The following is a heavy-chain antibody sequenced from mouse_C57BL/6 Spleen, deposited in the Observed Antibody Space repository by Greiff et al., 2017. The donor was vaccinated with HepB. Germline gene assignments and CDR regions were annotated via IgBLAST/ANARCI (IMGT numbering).Heavy chain of an antibody. V-gene: IGHV1-39*01. Sequence: EVQLQQSGPELVKPGASVKISCKASGYSFTDYNMNWVKQSNGKSLEWIGVINPNYGTTSYNQKFKGKATLTVDQSSSTAYMQLNSLTSEDSAFYYCAREKRGDGYYFAWFAYWGQGTLVTVSA. D-gene: IGHD2-3*01. CDR1: GYSFTDYN. J-gene: IGHJ3*01. CDR3: AREKRGDGYYFAWFAY. CDR2: INPNYGTT.